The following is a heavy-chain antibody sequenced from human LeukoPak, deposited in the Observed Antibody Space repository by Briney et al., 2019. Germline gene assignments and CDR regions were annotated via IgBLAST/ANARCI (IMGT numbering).Heavy chain of an antibody. CDR2: IYYNGNT. J-gene: IGHJ4*02. CDR1: GGSISSSSYY. D-gene: IGHD5-24*01. CDR3: ARHRSGWLQSSFDY. Sequence: PSETLSLTCTVSGGSISSSSYYWGWIRQPPGKGLEWIGTIYYNGNTYYNPSLKSRVTISVDTSKNQFSLKLSSVTAADTAVYYCARHRSGWLQSSFDYWGQGTLVTVSS. V-gene: IGHV4-39*01.